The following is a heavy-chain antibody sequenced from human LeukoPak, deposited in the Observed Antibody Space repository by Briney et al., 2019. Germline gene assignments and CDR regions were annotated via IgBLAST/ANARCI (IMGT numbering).Heavy chain of an antibody. CDR1: GYTLTELS. Sequence: ASVKVSCKVSGYTLTELSMHWVRQAPGQGLEWMGGIIPIFGTANYAQKFQGRVTITADESTSTAYMELSSLRSEDTAVYYCARATYYDFWSGYFDYWGQGTLVTVSS. CDR3: ARATYYDFWSGYFDY. CDR2: IIPIFGTA. V-gene: IGHV1-69*13. J-gene: IGHJ4*02. D-gene: IGHD3-3*01.